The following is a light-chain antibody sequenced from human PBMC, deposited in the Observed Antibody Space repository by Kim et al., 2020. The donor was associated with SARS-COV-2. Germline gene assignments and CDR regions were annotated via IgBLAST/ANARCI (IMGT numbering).Light chain of an antibody. CDR1: QSVSSSY. Sequence: EIVMTQSPATLSVSPGERATLSCRASQSVSSSYLAWYQHKRGQAPRLLIYGAFSRATGTPDRFSGSGSGTDFTLTISRLEPEDFALYYCQQYGTSPSTFGQGTKLEI. V-gene: IGKV3-20*01. J-gene: IGKJ2*02. CDR3: QQYGTSPST. CDR2: GAF.